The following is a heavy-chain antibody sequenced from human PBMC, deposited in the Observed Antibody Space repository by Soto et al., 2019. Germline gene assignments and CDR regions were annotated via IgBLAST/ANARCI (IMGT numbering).Heavy chain of an antibody. CDR3: AIEYCSSTSCYRDY. J-gene: IGHJ4*02. V-gene: IGHV1-69*02. CDR1: GGTFSSYT. Sequence: QVQLVQSGAEVKKPGSSVKVSCKASGGTFSSYTISWVRQAPGQGLEWMGRIIPILGIANYAQKFLGRVKRPADKSPSTAYMALSSLTSEDTAVYYCAIEYCSSTSCYRDYWGQGTLVTVSS. CDR2: IIPILGIA. D-gene: IGHD2-2*02.